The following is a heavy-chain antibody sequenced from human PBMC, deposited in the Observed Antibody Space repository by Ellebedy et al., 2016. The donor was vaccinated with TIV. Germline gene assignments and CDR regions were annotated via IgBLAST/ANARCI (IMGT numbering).Heavy chain of an antibody. Sequence: AASVKVSCKASQYTFTGFFIHWARQAPGQGLEWMGWINPSSGTTRYAQKFQGRVSMTTDTSINTVYMDLSSLRSDDTAVYYCATDPIVGSTYLDWWGQGTLVTVTS. J-gene: IGHJ4*02. CDR2: INPSSGTT. D-gene: IGHD1-26*01. V-gene: IGHV1-2*02. CDR3: ATDPIVGSTYLDW. CDR1: QYTFTGFF.